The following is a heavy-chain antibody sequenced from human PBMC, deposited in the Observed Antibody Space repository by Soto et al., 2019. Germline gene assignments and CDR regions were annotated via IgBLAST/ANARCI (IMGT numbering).Heavy chain of an antibody. CDR2: IIPILGIA. D-gene: IGHD4-17*01. Sequence: QVQLVQSGAEVKKPGSSVKVSCKASGGTFSSYTISWVRQAPGQGLEWMGRIIPILGIANYAQKFQGRVTITAKKPTSQAYMDLSSRRSEATAGYYCARDRTTVTTGKMGYYSGMAVWGQGPRSPSP. V-gene: IGHV1-69*08. J-gene: IGHJ6*02. CDR3: ARDRTTVTTGKMGYYSGMAV. CDR1: GGTFSSYT.